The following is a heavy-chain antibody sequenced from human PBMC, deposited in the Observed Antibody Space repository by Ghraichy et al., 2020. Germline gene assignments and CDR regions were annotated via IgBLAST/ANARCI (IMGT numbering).Heavy chain of an antibody. D-gene: IGHD3-9*01. V-gene: IGHV4-34*01. CDR3: ARGSLKFAPVLRYFDRGGVYYFYY. Sequence: GRKRNGEINHSGSTNYNPSLKSRVTISVDTSKNQFSLKLSSVTAADTAVYYCARGSLKFAPVLRYFDRGGVYYFYYWG. CDR2: INHSGST. J-gene: IGHJ4*01.